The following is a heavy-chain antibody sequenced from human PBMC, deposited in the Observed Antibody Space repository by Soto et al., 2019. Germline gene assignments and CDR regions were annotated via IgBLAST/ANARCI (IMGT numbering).Heavy chain of an antibody. V-gene: IGHV4-34*01. D-gene: IGHD6-19*01. CDR1: GGSFSGYY. J-gene: IGHJ4*02. Sequence: SETLSLTCAVYGGSFSGYYWSWIRQPPGKGLEWIGEINHSGSTNYNPSLKSRVTISVDTSKNHFSLKLSSVTAADTAVYYCARSEHLSDRYSSGWSDYWGQGNLVTVSS. CDR2: INHSGST. CDR3: ARSEHLSDRYSSGWSDY.